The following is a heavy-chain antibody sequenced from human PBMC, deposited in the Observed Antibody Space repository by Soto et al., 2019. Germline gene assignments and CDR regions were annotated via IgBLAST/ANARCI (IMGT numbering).Heavy chain of an antibody. V-gene: IGHV1-69*13. CDR1: GGTFSSYA. D-gene: IGHD6-19*01. Sequence: GASVKVSCKASGGTFSSYATSWVRQAPGQGLEWMGGIIPIFGTANYAQKFQGRVTITADESTSTAYMELSSLRSEDTAVYYCARKARYSSPPMGFDIWGQGTMVTVSS. CDR3: ARKARYSSPPMGFDI. J-gene: IGHJ3*02. CDR2: IIPIFGTA.